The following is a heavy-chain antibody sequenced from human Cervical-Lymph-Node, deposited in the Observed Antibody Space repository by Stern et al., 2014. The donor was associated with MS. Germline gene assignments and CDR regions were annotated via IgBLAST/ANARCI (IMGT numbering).Heavy chain of an antibody. V-gene: IGHV1-46*02. Sequence: QVQLVQSGAAMRKPGASVKISCDASGYTFNSYYIHWVRQPLGQGLEWVALFSPSGSRTTYAQRCQGRFTVTGDTSTSTVYMELTGLKSEDTAVYYCARVLSLATSDSWGQGTLVVVSS. J-gene: IGHJ4*02. CDR3: ARVLSLATSDS. D-gene: IGHD1-1*01. CDR2: FSPSGSRT. CDR1: GYTFNSYY.